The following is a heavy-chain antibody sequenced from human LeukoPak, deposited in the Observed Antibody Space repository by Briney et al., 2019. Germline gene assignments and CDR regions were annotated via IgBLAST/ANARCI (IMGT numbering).Heavy chain of an antibody. D-gene: IGHD3-10*01. CDR1: GGSFSGYY. V-gene: IGHV4-34*01. Sequence: SETLSLTCAVYGGSFSGYYWSWIRQPPGKGLEWSGEINHSGSTNYNPSLKSRVTISVDTSKNHFSLKLSSVTAADTAVYYCARARQGWNYYGSGSYFDYWGQGTLVTVSS. J-gene: IGHJ4*02. CDR2: INHSGST. CDR3: ARARQGWNYYGSGSYFDY.